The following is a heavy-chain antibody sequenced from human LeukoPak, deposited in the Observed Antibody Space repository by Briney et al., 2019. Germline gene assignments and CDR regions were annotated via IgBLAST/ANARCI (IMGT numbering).Heavy chain of an antibody. CDR3: ARSRSRNRISYGSGSYFMEIDY. CDR1: GYTFTGYY. J-gene: IGHJ4*02. D-gene: IGHD3-10*01. Sequence: ASVKVSCKASGYTFTGYYMHWVRQAPGQGLEWMGWINPNSGGTNYAQKFQGRVTMTTDTSTSTAYMELRSLRSDDTAVYYCARSRSRNRISYGSGSYFMEIDYWGQGTLVTVSS. CDR2: INPNSGGT. V-gene: IGHV1-2*02.